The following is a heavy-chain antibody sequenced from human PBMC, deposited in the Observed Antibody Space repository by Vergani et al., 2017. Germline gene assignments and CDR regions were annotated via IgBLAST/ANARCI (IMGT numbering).Heavy chain of an antibody. D-gene: IGHD6-19*01. J-gene: IGHJ6*02. CDR2: IYPGDSDT. Sequence: VQLVQSGAEVKKPGESLKISCKGSGYSFTSYWIGWVRQMPGKGLEWMGIIYPGDSDTRYSPSFQGQVTISADKSISTAYLQWSSLKASDTAMYYCARDNPGGWTTGGYYYYGMDVWGQGTTVTVSS. V-gene: IGHV5-51*01. CDR3: ARDNPGGWTTGGYYYYGMDV. CDR1: GYSFTSYW.